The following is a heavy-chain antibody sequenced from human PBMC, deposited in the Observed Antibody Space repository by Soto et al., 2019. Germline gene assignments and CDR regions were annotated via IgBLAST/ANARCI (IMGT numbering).Heavy chain of an antibody. V-gene: IGHV4-30-4*01. CDR1: GGSISSGDYY. CDR3: ARCRDGYNLNFDY. D-gene: IGHD5-12*01. CDR2: IYYSVST. J-gene: IGHJ4*02. Sequence: TLSLTCTVSGGSISSGDYYWSWIRQPPGKGLEWIGYIYYSVSTYYNPSLKSRVTISVDTSKNQFSLKLSSVTAADTAVYYCARCRDGYNLNFDYWGQGTLVTGSS.